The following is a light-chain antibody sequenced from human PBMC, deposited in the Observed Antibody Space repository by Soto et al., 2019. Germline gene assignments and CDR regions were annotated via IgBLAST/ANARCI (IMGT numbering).Light chain of an antibody. CDR1: QGISRW. CDR3: QQANSFTLT. CDR2: VAS. J-gene: IGKJ5*01. Sequence: DIPRTQSPSSLSASVGDRVTITGRASQGISRWLAWYQKKPGKAPKILIYVASTLQSGVPSRFSGSGPGTDFNLTISRLQTEDFATYYCQQANSFTLTFGQGTRLEIK. V-gene: IGKV1-12*01.